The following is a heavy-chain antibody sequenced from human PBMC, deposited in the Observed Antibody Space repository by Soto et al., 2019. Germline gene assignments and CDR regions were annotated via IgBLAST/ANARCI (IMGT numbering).Heavy chain of an antibody. CDR1: GESVSTNSAT. D-gene: IGHD2-8*01. J-gene: IGHJ5*01. CDR3: ARLIGASWFDS. CDR2: TYYRSKWYH. V-gene: IGHV6-1*01. Sequence: QVQLQQSGPGLVKPSQTLSLTCAISGESVSTNSATWDWIRQSQSRGLEWLGRTYYRSKWYHAYPVSGKGRITINADTSNNPPSLQLNSVTPADTAVYYCARLIGASWFDSWGQGPLVTVSS.